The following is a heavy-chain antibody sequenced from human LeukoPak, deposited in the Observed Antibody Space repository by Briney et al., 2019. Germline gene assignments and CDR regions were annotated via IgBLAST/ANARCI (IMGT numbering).Heavy chain of an antibody. CDR2: IIPIFGTA. CDR1: GGTFSSYA. Sequence: SVKVSCKASGGTFSSYAISWVRQAPGQGLEWMGGIIPIFGTANYAQKFQGRVTITTDGSTGTAYMELSSLRSEDTAVYYCASFHTIFGVVDDAFDIWGQGTMVTVSS. J-gene: IGHJ3*02. CDR3: ASFHTIFGVVDDAFDI. D-gene: IGHD3-3*01. V-gene: IGHV1-69*05.